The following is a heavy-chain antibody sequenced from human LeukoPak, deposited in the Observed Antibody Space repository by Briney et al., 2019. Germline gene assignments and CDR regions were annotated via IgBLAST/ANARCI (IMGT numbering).Heavy chain of an antibody. Sequence: SETLSLTCTVSGGSISSSSYYWGWIRQPPGKGLEWIGEIHHSGSTNYNPSLKSRVTISVDKSKNQFSLKLSSVTAADSAVYYCASKLTAVAGYFDCWGQGTLVTVSS. V-gene: IGHV4-39*07. CDR3: ASKLTAVAGYFDC. CDR2: IHHSGST. CDR1: GGSISSSSYY. D-gene: IGHD6-19*01. J-gene: IGHJ4*02.